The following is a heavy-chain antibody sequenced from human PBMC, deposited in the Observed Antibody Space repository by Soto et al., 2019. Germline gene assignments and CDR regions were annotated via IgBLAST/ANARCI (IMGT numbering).Heavy chain of an antibody. Sequence: QVQLLQSGSEVKKPGSSVKVSCRASGGSLSSYPVTWVRQAPGQGLEWMGRIIPIVGLTNYAQKFQGRVTITADKSRSKAYMELSSLRSDDTAVYYCARPTGGHDASGHYIDVWGQWTTVIVSS. CDR3: ARPTGGHDASGHYIDV. CDR1: GGSLSSYP. J-gene: IGHJ6*03. D-gene: IGHD5-12*01. V-gene: IGHV1-69*02. CDR2: IIPIVGLT.